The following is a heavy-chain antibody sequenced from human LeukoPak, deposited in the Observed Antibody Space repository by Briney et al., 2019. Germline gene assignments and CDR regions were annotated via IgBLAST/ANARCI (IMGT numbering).Heavy chain of an antibody. J-gene: IGHJ3*02. CDR1: GGSISSYY. CDR2: IYYSGST. D-gene: IGHD1-14*01. V-gene: IGHV4-59*01. Sequence: TSETLSLTCTVSGGSISSYYWSWIRQPPGKGLEWIGYIYYSGSTNYNPSLKSRVTISVDTSKNQFSLKLSSVTAADTAVYYCARSTEHDAFDIWGQGTMVTVSS. CDR3: ARSTEHDAFDI.